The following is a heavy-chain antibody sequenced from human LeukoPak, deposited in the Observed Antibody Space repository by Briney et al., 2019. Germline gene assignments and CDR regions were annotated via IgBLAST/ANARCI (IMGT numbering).Heavy chain of an antibody. CDR2: SGST. D-gene: IGHD5-12*01. CDR3: ARGVYSGYERAFGP. CDR1: GYSISSGYY. V-gene: IGHV4-38-2*02. Sequence: SETLSLTCTVSGYSISSGYYWGWIRQPPGKGLEWIGSGSTYYNPSLKSRVTISVDTSKNQFSLKLSSVTAADTAVYYCARGVYSGYERAFGPWGQGTLVTVSS. J-gene: IGHJ5*02.